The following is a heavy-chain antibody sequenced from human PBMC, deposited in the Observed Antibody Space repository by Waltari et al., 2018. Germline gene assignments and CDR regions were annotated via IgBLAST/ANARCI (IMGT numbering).Heavy chain of an antibody. J-gene: IGHJ4*02. Sequence: QVQLVQSGAEVKKPGASVKVSCKVSGYTLTELSMHWVRQAPGKGLEWMGGCEPEDGETIYEQKFQGRVTMTEDTSTDTAYMELSSLRSEDTAVYYCAWGVSVAGTPYFDYWGQGTLVTVSS. D-gene: IGHD6-19*01. V-gene: IGHV1-24*01. CDR1: GYTLTELS. CDR3: AWGVSVAGTPYFDY. CDR2: CEPEDGET.